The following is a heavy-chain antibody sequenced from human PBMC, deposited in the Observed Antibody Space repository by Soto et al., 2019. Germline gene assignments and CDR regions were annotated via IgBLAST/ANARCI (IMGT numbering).Heavy chain of an antibody. J-gene: IGHJ3*02. CDR1: GGSISSYY. D-gene: IGHD1-26*01. CDR3: ARVGYSGSFFAFDI. CDR2: IYYSGST. V-gene: IGHV4-59*01. Sequence: QVQLQESGPGLVKPSETLSLTCTVSGGSISSYYWSWIRQPPGKGLEWIGYIYYSGSTNYNPSLKSRVTISVDTSKNQFSLKLSSVTAADTAVYYCARVGYSGSFFAFDIWGQGTMVTVSS.